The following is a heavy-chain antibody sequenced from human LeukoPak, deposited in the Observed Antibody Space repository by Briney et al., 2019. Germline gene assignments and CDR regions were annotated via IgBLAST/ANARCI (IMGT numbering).Heavy chain of an antibody. CDR1: GYTFTSYG. CDR2: ISAYNGNT. CDR3: ARVVGSDYSSSRHLGSYYYYYMDV. J-gene: IGHJ6*03. Sequence: ASVKVSCKASGYTFTSYGISWVRQAPGQGLEWMGWISAYNGNTNYAQKLQGRVTMTTDTSTSTAYMELRSLRSDDTAVYYCARVVGSDYSSSRHLGSYYYYYMDVWGKGTTVTVSS. D-gene: IGHD4-11*01. V-gene: IGHV1-18*01.